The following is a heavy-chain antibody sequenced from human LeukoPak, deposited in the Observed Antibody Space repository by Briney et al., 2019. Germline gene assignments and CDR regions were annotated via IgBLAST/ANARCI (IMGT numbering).Heavy chain of an antibody. CDR2: IKQDGSEK. V-gene: IGHV3-7*01. D-gene: IGHD3-16*01. CDR3: ARDKFGGTDY. Sequence: PGGSLRLSCAASGFTFSSYSMNWVRQAPGKGLEWAANIKQDGSEKYYVDSVKGRFTISRDNAKNSLYLQMNSLRAEDTAVYYCARDKFGGTDYWGQGTLVTVSS. CDR1: GFTFSSYS. J-gene: IGHJ4*02.